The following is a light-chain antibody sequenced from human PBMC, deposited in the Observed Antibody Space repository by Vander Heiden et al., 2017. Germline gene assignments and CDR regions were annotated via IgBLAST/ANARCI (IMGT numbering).Light chain of an antibody. CDR1: QSVNNY. CDR3: QQRSNWPLT. V-gene: IGKV3-11*01. J-gene: IGKJ4*01. Sequence: EIVLTQSPATLSVSPGERATLSCRASQSVNNYLAWYQQKPGQAPKLLIFDASRRDTGIPGRFSGSGSGTDFTLTISSLEPEDFAIYYCQQRSNWPLTFGGGTNVEIK. CDR2: DAS.